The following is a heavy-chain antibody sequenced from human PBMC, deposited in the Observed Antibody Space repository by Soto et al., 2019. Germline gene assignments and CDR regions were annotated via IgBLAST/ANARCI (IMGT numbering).Heavy chain of an antibody. CDR1: GDSVSSNSAA. J-gene: IGHJ6*03. D-gene: IGHD1-7*01. Sequence: PSQTLSLTCAISGDSVSSNSAAWNWIRQSPSRGLEWLGRTYYRSRWYNDYAVSVKSRITVNPDTSKNQFSLHLNSVTPEDTAVYYCAGTTSLQWYYMDLRDKGTKVTVAS. V-gene: IGHV6-1*01. CDR3: AGTTSLQWYYMDL. CDR2: TYYRSRWYN.